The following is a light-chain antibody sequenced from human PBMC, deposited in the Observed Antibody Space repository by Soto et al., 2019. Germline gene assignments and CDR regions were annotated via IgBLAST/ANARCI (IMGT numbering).Light chain of an antibody. Sequence: DIHMTQSPSSLSASVGDRVTITCQTSQNISKYLIWYQQSPGKAPSLLISDASNLEAGVSSRFSGHGSGTHFTLTISSLQPEDIGRYYCHQYDDLPYTFGQGTSLQIK. V-gene: IGKV1-33*01. CDR3: HQYDDLPYT. CDR2: DAS. J-gene: IGKJ2*01. CDR1: QNISKY.